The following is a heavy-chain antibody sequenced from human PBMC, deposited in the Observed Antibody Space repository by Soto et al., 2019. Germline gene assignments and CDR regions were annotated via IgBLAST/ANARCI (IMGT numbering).Heavy chain of an antibody. CDR1: GYTFTNYG. CDR2: ISTNSGHT. J-gene: IGHJ5*02. CDR3: AREEYRQLDH. D-gene: IGHD3-16*02. V-gene: IGHV1-18*04. Sequence: QVQLVQSGAEVKKPGASVKVSCKASGYTFTNYGISRVRQAPGQGLEWMGWISTNSGHTDYAQNLRGRVTMTTDTSTTTAYMELRSLRSDDTAVYYCAREEYRQLDHWGQGTLVTVSS.